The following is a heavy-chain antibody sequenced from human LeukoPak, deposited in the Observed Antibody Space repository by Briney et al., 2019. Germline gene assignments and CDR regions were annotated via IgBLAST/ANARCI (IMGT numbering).Heavy chain of an antibody. CDR2: ISGSGGST. J-gene: IGHJ3*02. Sequence: GGSLRLSCAASGFTFSSYAMSWVRQAPGKGLEWVSAISGSGGSTYYADSVKGRFSISRDNSKNTLYLQMNSLRAEDTAVYYCAKGPRDGYSRDAFDIWGQGTMVTVSS. D-gene: IGHD5-24*01. V-gene: IGHV3-23*01. CDR3: AKGPRDGYSRDAFDI. CDR1: GFTFSSYA.